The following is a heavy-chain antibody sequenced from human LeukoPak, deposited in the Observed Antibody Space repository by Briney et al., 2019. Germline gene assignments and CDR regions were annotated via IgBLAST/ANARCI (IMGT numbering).Heavy chain of an antibody. J-gene: IGHJ4*02. CDR2: FSNSGTT. CDR3: ARGSSWCDY. V-gene: IGHV4-59*12. Sequence: SETLSLTCTVSGGSISDYYWSWIRQPPGQGLEWIGYFSNSGTTNQNPSIKSRVAISVDTSKNQFSLNLSSVTAAETAVYYCARGSSWCDYWGQGALVTVSP. D-gene: IGHD6-13*01. CDR1: GGSISDYY.